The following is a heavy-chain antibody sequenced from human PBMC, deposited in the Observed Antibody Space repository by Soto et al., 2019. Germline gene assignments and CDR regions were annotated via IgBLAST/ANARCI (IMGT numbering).Heavy chain of an antibody. V-gene: IGHV3-74*01. CDR2: INSDGSST. CDR3: ARDYYYDSSGYYYVHAFDI. D-gene: IGHD3-22*01. J-gene: IGHJ3*02. CDR1: GFTFSSYW. Sequence: GGSLRLSCAASGFTFSSYWMHWVRQAPGKGLVWVSRINSDGSSTSYADSVKGRFTISRDNAKNTLYLQMNSLRAEDTAVYYCARDYYYDSSGYYYVHAFDIWGQGTMVTVSS.